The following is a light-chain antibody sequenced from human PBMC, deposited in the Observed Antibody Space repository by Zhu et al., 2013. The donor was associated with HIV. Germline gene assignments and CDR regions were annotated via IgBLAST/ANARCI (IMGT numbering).Light chain of an antibody. J-gene: IGKJ2*01. V-gene: IGKV3-20*01. CDR3: QQYGGSPYT. CDR2: DVS. Sequence: EIVLTQSPGTLSLSPGDTATLSCRASQSLASNSLAWYQQKPGQAPRLLMFDVSTRATDIPDRFRGSGSGTDFTLTISRLEPEDFAVYHCQQYGGSPYTFGQGTKVEIK. CDR1: QSLASNS.